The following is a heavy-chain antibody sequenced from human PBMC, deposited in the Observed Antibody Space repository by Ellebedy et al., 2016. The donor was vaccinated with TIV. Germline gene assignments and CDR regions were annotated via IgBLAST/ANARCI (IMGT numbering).Heavy chain of an antibody. CDR2: FDPEDGET. Sequence: ASVKVSXXVSGYTLTELSMHWVRQAPGKGLEWMGGFDPEDGETIYAQTVQGRVTMTEDTSTDTAYMELSSLRSEDTAVYYCATGGVRDTVRFLEWLPSDYWGQGTLVTVSS. V-gene: IGHV1-24*01. CDR1: GYTLTELS. D-gene: IGHD3-3*01. J-gene: IGHJ4*02. CDR3: ATGGVRDTVRFLEWLPSDY.